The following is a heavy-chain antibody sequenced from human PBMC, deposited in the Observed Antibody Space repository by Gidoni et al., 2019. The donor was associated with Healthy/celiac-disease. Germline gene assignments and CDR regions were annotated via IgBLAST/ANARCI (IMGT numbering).Heavy chain of an antibody. V-gene: IGHV3-33*01. CDR3: ARDRVGSGAFDI. Sequence: QVQLVESGGGVVQPGRSLRLSCAASGCTFSSYGMHWVRQAPGKGLEWVAVIWYDGSNKYYADSVKGRFTISRDNSKNTLYLQMNSLRAEDTAVYYCARDRVGSGAFDIWGQGTMVTVSS. CDR2: IWYDGSNK. D-gene: IGHD3-10*01. J-gene: IGHJ3*02. CDR1: GCTFSSYG.